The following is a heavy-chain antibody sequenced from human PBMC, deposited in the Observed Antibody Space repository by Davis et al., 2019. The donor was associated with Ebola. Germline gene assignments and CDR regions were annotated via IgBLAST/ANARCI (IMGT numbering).Heavy chain of an antibody. CDR1: GFNFDGYV. V-gene: IGHV3-9*01. J-gene: IGHJ3*02. CDR3: AKGIAAAVHFAFDI. D-gene: IGHD6-13*01. Sequence: PGGSLRLSCAASGFNFDGYVMHWVRQAPGKGLEWISGINWNSGSIGYADSVKGRFTISRDNAKNSLYLQMNSLRAEDTALYYCAKGIAAAVHFAFDIWGQGTMVTVSS. CDR2: INWNSGSI.